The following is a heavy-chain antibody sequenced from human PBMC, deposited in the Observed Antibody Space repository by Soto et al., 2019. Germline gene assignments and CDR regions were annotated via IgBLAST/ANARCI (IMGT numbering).Heavy chain of an antibody. CDR2: IIPIFGTA. Sequence: QVQLVQSGAEVKKPGSSVKVSCKASGGTFSSYAISWVRQAPGQGLEWMGGIIPIFGTANYAQKFQGRVTITADESTSTEYMELSILRSEDTAVYYCARCQKGVSDYEPGDYWGQGTLVTVSS. D-gene: IGHD3-22*01. J-gene: IGHJ4*02. V-gene: IGHV1-69*12. CDR1: GGTFSSYA. CDR3: ARCQKGVSDYEPGDY.